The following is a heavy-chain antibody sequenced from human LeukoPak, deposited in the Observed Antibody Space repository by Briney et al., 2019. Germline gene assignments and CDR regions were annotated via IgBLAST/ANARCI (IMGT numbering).Heavy chain of an antibody. D-gene: IGHD1-1*01. CDR2: INPNSGGT. Sequence: ASVKVSSKASGYTFTGYYMHWVRQAHGQGLEWMGWINPNSGGTNYAQKFQGRVTMTRDTSISTAYMGLSRLRSDDTAVYYCARDPSGGTVDYWGQGTLVTVSS. CDR3: ARDPSGGTVDY. J-gene: IGHJ4*02. V-gene: IGHV1-2*02. CDR1: GYTFTGYY.